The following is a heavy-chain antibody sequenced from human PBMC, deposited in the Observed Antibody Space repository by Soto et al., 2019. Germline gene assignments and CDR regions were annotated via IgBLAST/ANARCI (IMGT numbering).Heavy chain of an antibody. CDR2: IYYSGST. J-gene: IGHJ6*03. CDR3: ARGYSNNWGYYMDV. Sequence: SETLSLTCTVSGGSISSYYWSWIRQPPGKGLEWIGYIYYSGSTNYNPSLKSRVTISVDTSKNQFSLKLSSVTAADTAVYYCARGYSNNWGYYMDVWGKGTTVTVSS. D-gene: IGHD4-4*01. V-gene: IGHV4-59*01. CDR1: GGSISSYY.